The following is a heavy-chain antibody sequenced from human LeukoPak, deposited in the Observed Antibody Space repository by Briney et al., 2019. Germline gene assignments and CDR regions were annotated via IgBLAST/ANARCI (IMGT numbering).Heavy chain of an antibody. CDR1: GFTFSSYS. CDR3: AGESGEPGYCSGGSCYGEEYEN. D-gene: IGHD2-15*01. V-gene: IGHV3-21*01. J-gene: IGHJ3*01. Sequence: PGGSLRLSCAASGFTFSSYSMNWVRQAPGKGLEWVSSISSSSSYIYYADSVKGRFTISRDNAKNSLYLQMNSLRAEDTAVYYCAGESGEPGYCSGGSCYGEEYENWGQGTMVTVSS. CDR2: ISSSSSYI.